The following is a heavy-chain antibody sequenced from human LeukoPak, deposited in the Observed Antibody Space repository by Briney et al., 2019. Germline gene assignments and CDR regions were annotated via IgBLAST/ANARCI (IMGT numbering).Heavy chain of an antibody. CDR2: IKQEGSEK. D-gene: IGHD2-8*02. Sequence: GGSLRLSCAASGFTFSSYAMSWVRQAPGKGLEWVASIKQEGSEKYYVDSVKGRFTISRDNAKNSLYLQLHSLRAEDTAVYYCARLRFVAASGVSPFDYWGQGTLVTVSS. V-gene: IGHV3-7*01. J-gene: IGHJ4*02. CDR3: ARLRFVAASGVSPFDY. CDR1: GFTFSSYA.